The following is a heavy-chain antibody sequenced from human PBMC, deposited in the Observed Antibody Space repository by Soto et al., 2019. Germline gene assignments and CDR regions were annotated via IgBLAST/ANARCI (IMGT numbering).Heavy chain of an antibody. D-gene: IGHD6-6*01. CDR1: GLIFSSCA. V-gene: IGHV3-30-3*01. CDR3: ARDMGYSSSSGSRYSDNRYYCDGMDV. Sequence: RGAFRLSCAASGLIFSSCAIHWVRQAPGKGLGWGAVISYDGSNKYYADSVKGRFTISRDNSKNTLYLQMNSLRAEDTAVYYCARDMGYSSSSGSRYSDNRYYCDGMDVWGQGTTVSVSS. J-gene: IGHJ6*02. CDR2: ISYDGSNK.